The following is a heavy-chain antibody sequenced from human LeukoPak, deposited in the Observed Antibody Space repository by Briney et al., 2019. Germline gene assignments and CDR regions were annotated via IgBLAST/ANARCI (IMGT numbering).Heavy chain of an antibody. V-gene: IGHV3-23*01. Sequence: PGGSLRLSCAASGFTFSSYAMSWVRQAPGKGLEWISAISGSGGSTYYVDSVKGRFTISRDNFKNTLYLQMNSLRAEDTAVYYCAKVRDYVSSGYSDYWGQGNLVTVSS. D-gene: IGHD3-22*01. CDR2: ISGSGGST. J-gene: IGHJ4*02. CDR3: AKVRDYVSSGYSDY. CDR1: GFTFSSYA.